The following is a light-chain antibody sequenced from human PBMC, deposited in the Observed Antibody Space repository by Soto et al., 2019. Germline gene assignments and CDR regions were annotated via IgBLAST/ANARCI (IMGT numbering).Light chain of an antibody. CDR3: QTWGTGIQV. CDR2: LNCDGSH. J-gene: IGLJ2*01. CDR1: SGHSNYA. Sequence: QPVLTQSPSASASLGASVKLTCTLSSGHSNYAIAWHQQRPEKGPRYLMKLNCDGSHSKGDGIPDRFSGSISGAERYLTISSLQSEDEADYYCQTWGTGIQVFGGGTKLTVL. V-gene: IGLV4-69*01.